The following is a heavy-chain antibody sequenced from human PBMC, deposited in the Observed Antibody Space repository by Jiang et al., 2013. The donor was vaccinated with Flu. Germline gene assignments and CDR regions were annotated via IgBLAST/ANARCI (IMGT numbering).Heavy chain of an antibody. D-gene: IGHD3-22*01. CDR2: IYYSGNT. J-gene: IGHJ4*02. CDR1: GGSISSGGNY. V-gene: IGHV4-31*03. CDR3: ARVTLIAVVTYYFDS. Sequence: GPGLVKPSQTLSLTCTVSGGSISSGGNYWSWIRHHPGRGLEWIGYIYYSGNTYYSPSLKSRATISLDTSKNQFSLKLRSVTAADAAVYYCARVTLIAVVTYYFDSWGQG.